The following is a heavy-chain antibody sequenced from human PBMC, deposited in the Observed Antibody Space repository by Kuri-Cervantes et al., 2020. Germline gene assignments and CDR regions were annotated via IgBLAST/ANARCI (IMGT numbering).Heavy chain of an antibody. V-gene: IGHV4-59*08. CDR2: VYYTGIT. CDR3: ARASGSYLYYFDY. D-gene: IGHD1-26*01. CDR1: GGSISTYY. Sequence: SETLSLTCTVSGGSISTYYWSWIRQPPGKGLEWIGYVYYTGITKYNPSLKSRVTISVDTSKNQLSLKLYSVTAADTAVYYCARASGSYLYYFDYWGQGTQDTVSS. J-gene: IGHJ4*02.